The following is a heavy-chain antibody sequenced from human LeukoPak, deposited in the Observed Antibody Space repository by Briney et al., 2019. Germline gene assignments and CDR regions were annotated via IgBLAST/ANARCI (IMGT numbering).Heavy chain of an antibody. V-gene: IGHV3-30*02. CDR3: AKGGVAPDY. D-gene: IGHD2-21*01. CDR2: IRLDGSDK. CDR1: GFIFSTYA. J-gene: IGHJ4*02. Sequence: PGGSLSLSCEASGFIFSTYAMHWVRQAPGKGLEWVAFIRLDGSDKYYADSVKGRFTISRDNSKNTLYLQMNSLKTEDMAVYYCAKGGVAPDYWGQGTLVTVSS.